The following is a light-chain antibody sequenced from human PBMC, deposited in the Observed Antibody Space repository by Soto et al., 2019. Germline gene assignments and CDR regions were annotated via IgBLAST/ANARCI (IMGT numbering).Light chain of an antibody. V-gene: IGKV3-20*01. CDR3: QQYGSSPRT. Sequence: EIVLTQSPGTLSLSPGERATLSCRASQSVSSSYLAWYQHKPGQAPRLLIYGASSRATDIPDRFSSSGSGTDFTLTISRLEPEDFAVYYCQQYGSSPRTFGQGTKVEIK. J-gene: IGKJ1*01. CDR2: GAS. CDR1: QSVSSSY.